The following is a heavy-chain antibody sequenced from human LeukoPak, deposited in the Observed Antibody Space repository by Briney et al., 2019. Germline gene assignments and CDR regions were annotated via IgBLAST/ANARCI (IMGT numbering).Heavy chain of an antibody. D-gene: IGHD6-19*01. CDR1: GSTFSNYW. V-gene: IGHV3-7*01. Sequence: PGGSLRLSCAASGSTFSNYWMNWARQAPGKGLEWVANIKQDGSEKYYVDSVKGRFTISRDNAKNSLYLQMNSLRAEDTAVYYCAGGSGWSFDYWGQGTLVTVSS. CDR3: AGGSGWSFDY. J-gene: IGHJ4*02. CDR2: IKQDGSEK.